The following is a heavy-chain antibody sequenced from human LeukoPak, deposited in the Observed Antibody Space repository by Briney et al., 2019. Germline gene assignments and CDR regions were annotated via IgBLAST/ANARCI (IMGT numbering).Heavy chain of an antibody. J-gene: IGHJ4*02. D-gene: IGHD3-22*01. V-gene: IGHV1-24*01. Sequence: ASVKVSCKVSGYTLTELSMHRVRQAPGKGLEWMGGFDPEDGETIYAQKFQGRVTMTEDTSTDTAYMELSSLRSEDTAVYYCARPHLPYYYDSCGSFDYWGQGTLVTVSS. CDR1: GYTLTELS. CDR2: FDPEDGET. CDR3: ARPHLPYYYDSCGSFDY.